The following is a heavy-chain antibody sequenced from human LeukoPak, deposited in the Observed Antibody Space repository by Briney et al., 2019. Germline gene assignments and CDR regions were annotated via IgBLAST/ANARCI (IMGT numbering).Heavy chain of an antibody. D-gene: IGHD2-15*01. CDR2: MNPNSGNT. V-gene: IGHV1-8*01. J-gene: IGHJ4*02. CDR3: ARGSYQYCSGGSCWGIDY. CDR1: GYTFTSYD. Sequence: ASVTVSCKASGYTFTSYDINWVRQAAGQGLEWMGWMNPNSGNTGYAQKFQGRVTMTRNTSISTAYMELSSLRSEDTAVYYCARGSYQYCSGGSCWGIDYWGQGTLVTVSS.